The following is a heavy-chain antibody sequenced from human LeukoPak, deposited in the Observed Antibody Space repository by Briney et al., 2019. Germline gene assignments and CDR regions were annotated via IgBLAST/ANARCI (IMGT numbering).Heavy chain of an antibody. CDR3: ATFYNWNDVFNY. J-gene: IGHJ4*02. V-gene: IGHV1-24*01. CDR2: FDPEDGET. D-gene: IGHD1-1*01. Sequence: GASVKVSCKVSGYTLTELSMHWVRQAPGKGLEWMGGFDPEDGETIYAQKFQGRVTMTEDTSTDTAYMERSSLRSEDTAVYYCATFYNWNDVFNYWGQGTLVTVSS. CDR1: GYTLTELS.